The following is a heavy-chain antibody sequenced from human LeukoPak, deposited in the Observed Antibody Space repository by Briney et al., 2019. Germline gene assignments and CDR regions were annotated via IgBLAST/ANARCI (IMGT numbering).Heavy chain of an antibody. J-gene: IGHJ6*03. CDR3: SRVTNPVRGVASYYYYMDV. V-gene: IGHV3-48*03. CDR1: GFTFSSYE. Sequence: GGSLRLSCAASGFTFSSYEMHWVRQAPGKGLEWVSYISSSGSTIYYADSVKGRFTISRDNAKNSLYLQMNSLRAEDTALYYCSRVTNPVRGVASYYYYMDVWGKGTTVTVSS. CDR2: ISSSGSTI. D-gene: IGHD3-10*02.